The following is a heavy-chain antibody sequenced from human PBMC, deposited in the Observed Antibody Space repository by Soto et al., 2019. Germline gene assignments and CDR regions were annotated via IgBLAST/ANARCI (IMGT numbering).Heavy chain of an antibody. CDR3: AREHFQYDILTGLVFDY. CDR1: GYTFTGYY. V-gene: IGHV1-2*04. Sequence: GASVKVSCKASGYTFTGYYMHWVRQAPGQGLEWMGWINPNSGGTNYAQKFQGWVTMTRDTSISTAYMELSRLRSDDTAVYYCAREHFQYDILTGLVFDYLGQGNLVTGS. D-gene: IGHD3-9*01. J-gene: IGHJ4*02. CDR2: INPNSGGT.